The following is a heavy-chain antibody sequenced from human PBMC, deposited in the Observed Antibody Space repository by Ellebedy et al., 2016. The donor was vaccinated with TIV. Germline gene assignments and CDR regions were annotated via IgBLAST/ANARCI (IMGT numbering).Heavy chain of an antibody. CDR1: DDSFGSSRHY. V-gene: IGHV4-61*01. J-gene: IGHJ3*02. D-gene: IGHD1-1*01. CDR2: TYYTGST. CDR3: ARDSKNGWAFDI. Sequence: SETLSLTCTVSDDSFGSSRHYWAWIRQPPGQGLEWIGYTYYTGSTDYSPSLKSRVTIAVDRSRNQISLNLRSVTAADTAIYYCARDSKNGWAFDIWGQGTMVTVSS.